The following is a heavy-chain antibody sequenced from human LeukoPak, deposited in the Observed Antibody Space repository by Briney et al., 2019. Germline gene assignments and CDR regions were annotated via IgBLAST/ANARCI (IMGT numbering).Heavy chain of an antibody. J-gene: IGHJ4*02. Sequence: SEPLSLTCSVSGGSISSSSYYWGWIRKPPGKGLEWIGSISYSGTTYYNPSLKGRVTISLDTSKNHFSLKVSSVTAADTAVFYCARYTKVGATYPFDYWGQGTLVTVSS. V-gene: IGHV4-39*07. CDR1: GGSISSSSYY. CDR3: ARYTKVGATYPFDY. D-gene: IGHD1-26*01. CDR2: ISYSGTT.